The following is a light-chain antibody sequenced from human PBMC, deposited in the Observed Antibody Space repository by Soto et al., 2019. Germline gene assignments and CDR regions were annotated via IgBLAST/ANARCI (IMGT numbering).Light chain of an antibody. J-gene: IGKJ4*01. CDR3: GQEDKGPLA. CDR2: GAC. CDR1: QSVSSN. V-gene: IGKV3-15*01. Sequence: LSLSTGERXXLSFRASQSVSSNLAWYQQKPGQAPRLLIYGACTRGTGIPGRFSGSRSETESTLTVTPLQSGDFAVYYSGQEDKGPLAFRGGTTVDIK.